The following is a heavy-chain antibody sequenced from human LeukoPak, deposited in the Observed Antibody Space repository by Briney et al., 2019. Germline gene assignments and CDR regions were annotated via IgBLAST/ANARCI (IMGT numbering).Heavy chain of an antibody. D-gene: IGHD5-18*01. CDR1: GDSVSSNSAT. CDR3: ARDLAGFGGYSYGMVDY. Sequence: SQTLSLTCAISGDSVSSNSATWNWSRQSPSRGLEWLGRTYYRSNWYNDYAESVKGRITIHPDTSKNQFSLQLNSVTPEDTAVYYCARDLAGFGGYSYGMVDYWGQGTLVTVSS. J-gene: IGHJ4*02. V-gene: IGHV6-1*01. CDR2: TYYRSNWYN.